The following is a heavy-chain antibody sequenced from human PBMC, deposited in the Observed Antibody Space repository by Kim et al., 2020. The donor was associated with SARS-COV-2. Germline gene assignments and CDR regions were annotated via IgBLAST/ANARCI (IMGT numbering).Heavy chain of an antibody. Sequence: GGSLRLSCAASGFTFSSYSMNWVRQAPGKGLEWVSSISSSSSYIYYADSVKGRFTISRDNAKNSLYLQMNSLRAEDTAVYYCARPSYGSGSTYYYGMDVWGQGTTVTVSS. CDR1: GFTFSSYS. V-gene: IGHV3-21*01. J-gene: IGHJ6*02. CDR3: ARPSYGSGSTYYYGMDV. D-gene: IGHD3-10*01. CDR2: ISSSSSYI.